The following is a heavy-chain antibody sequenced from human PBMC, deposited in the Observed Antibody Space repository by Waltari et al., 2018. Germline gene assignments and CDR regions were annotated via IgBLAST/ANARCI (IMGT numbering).Heavy chain of an antibody. V-gene: IGHV3-33*01. CDR3: ARDFSYYDSSGLYDY. J-gene: IGHJ4*02. D-gene: IGHD3-22*01. CDR2: IWYDGRNK. CDR1: GFTFSSYG. Sequence: QVQLVESGGGVVQPGRSLRLSCAASGFTFSSYGMHWVRQAPGKGLEWVAVIWYDGRNKYYADSVKGRFTISRDNSKNTLYLQMNSLRAEDTAVYYCARDFSYYDSSGLYDYWGQGTLVTVSS.